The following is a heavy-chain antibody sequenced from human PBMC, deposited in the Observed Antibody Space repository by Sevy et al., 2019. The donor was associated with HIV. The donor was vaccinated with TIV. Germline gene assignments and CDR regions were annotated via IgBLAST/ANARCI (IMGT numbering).Heavy chain of an antibody. V-gene: IGHV3-48*01. Sequence: GGSLRLSCAASGFMFNTYSMNWVRQAPGTGLEWLSYINSGSGAISYADSVKGRFTISRDNAKNSLYLQMNSLRAEDTAVYYCVRTVSGTFRYDDYWGQGTLVTVPS. J-gene: IGHJ4*02. D-gene: IGHD3-16*02. CDR2: INSGSGAI. CDR3: VRTVSGTFRYDDY. CDR1: GFMFNTYS.